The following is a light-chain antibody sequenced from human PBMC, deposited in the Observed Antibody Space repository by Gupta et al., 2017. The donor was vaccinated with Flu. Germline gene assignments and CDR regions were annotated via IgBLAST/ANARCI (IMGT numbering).Light chain of an antibody. J-gene: IGKJ2*01. V-gene: IGKV2-28*01. CDR1: QSRLQSNGKKY. CDR2: FGS. Sequence: PGEPASISCRSSQSRLQSNGKKYLDWYVKKPGQAPQLLIYFGSNRAYGVNDSFSGSGEGTDITLKIIRGDAEDVGVYYCRHALHSRPPYTFGQGTRMDIK. CDR3: RHALHSRPPYT.